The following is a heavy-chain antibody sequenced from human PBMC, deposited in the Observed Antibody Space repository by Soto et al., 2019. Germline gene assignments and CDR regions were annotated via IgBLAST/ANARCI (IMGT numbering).Heavy chain of an antibody. CDR2: INPNSGGT. V-gene: IGHV1-2*04. J-gene: IGHJ4*02. CDR3: ARDRTGGILRYFDRLPPPTSPGFDY. CDR1: GYTFTGYY. Sequence: ASVKVSCKASGYTFTGYYMHWVRQAPGQGLEWMGWINPNSGGTNYAQKFQGWVTMTRDTSISTAYMELSRLRSDDTAVYYCARDRTGGILRYFDRLPPPTSPGFDYWGQGTLVTVSS. D-gene: IGHD3-9*01.